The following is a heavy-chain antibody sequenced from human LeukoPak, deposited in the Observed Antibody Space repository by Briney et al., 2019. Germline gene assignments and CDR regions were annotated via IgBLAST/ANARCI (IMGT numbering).Heavy chain of an antibody. Sequence: GGSLRLSCSASGFTFSSYGMHWVRQAPGKGLEWVAVIWYDGSNKYYADSVKGRFTISRDNSKNTLFLQMNSLRAEDTAVYYCARDPDDYGDYSYFDYWGQGTLVTVSS. D-gene: IGHD4-17*01. J-gene: IGHJ4*02. CDR2: IWYDGSNK. CDR3: ARDPDDYGDYSYFDY. CDR1: GFTFSSYG. V-gene: IGHV3-33*08.